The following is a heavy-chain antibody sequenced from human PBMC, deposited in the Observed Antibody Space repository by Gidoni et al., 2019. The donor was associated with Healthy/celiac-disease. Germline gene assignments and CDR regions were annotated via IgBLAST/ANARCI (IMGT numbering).Heavy chain of an antibody. CDR3: ARLHSSGWFDY. D-gene: IGHD6-19*01. CDR2: LYYSGST. CDR1: GGSISSSSYY. V-gene: IGHV4-39*01. Sequence: QLPLQESGPGLVKPSETLSLTCTVSGGSISSSSYYWGWIRQPPGKGLEWIGSLYYSGSTYYNPSLKSRVTISVDTSKNQFSLKLSSVTAADTAVYYCARLHSSGWFDYWGQGTLVTVSS. J-gene: IGHJ4*02.